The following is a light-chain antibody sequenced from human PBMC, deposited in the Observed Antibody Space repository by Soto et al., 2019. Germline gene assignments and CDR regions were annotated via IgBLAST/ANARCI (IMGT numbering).Light chain of an antibody. Sequence: EIVLTQSPGTLPLSPGERATLSCRSSQSVSNNYLAWYQQKPGQAPRLLIYGASSRATGIPDRFSGSGSGTDFTLTISRLEPEDFAVYYCQQYGSSPPTFGQGTKVDI. J-gene: IGKJ1*01. CDR2: GAS. CDR1: QSVSNNY. V-gene: IGKV3-20*01. CDR3: QQYGSSPPT.